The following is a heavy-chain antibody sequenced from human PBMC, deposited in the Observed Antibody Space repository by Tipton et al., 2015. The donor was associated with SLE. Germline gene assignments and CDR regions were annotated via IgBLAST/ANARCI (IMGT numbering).Heavy chain of an antibody. V-gene: IGHV3-11*04. CDR1: GFTFSNAW. D-gene: IGHD1-26*01. CDR2: ISSSGSTI. CDR3: ASGARQPDYYYYMDV. Sequence: SLRLSCAASGFTFSNAWMSWVRQAPGKGLEWVSYISSSGSTIYYADSVKGRFTISRDNAKNSLYLQMNSLRAEDTAVYYCASGARQPDYYYYMDVWGKGTTVTVSS. J-gene: IGHJ6*03.